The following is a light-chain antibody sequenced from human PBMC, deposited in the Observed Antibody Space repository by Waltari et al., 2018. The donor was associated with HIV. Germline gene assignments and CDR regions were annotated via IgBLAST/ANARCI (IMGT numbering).Light chain of an antibody. J-gene: IGKJ1*01. Sequence: DIHMTQPPPTLTASIGDRVNITCRASQTVGDWLAWYQQKPGEAPTLLIYRATTVENGVTSRFSGSASGTDFTLAIDSLHPDDFATYYCHQYSNYLGSFGQGTRVQLK. CDR1: QTVGDW. V-gene: IGKV1-5*03. CDR2: RAT. CDR3: HQYSNYLGS.